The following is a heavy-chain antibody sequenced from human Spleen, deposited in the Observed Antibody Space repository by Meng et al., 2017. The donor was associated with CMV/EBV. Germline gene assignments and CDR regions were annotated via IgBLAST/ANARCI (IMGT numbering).Heavy chain of an antibody. Sequence: KASGGTFSSYAISWVRQAPGQGLEWMEGIIPIFGTANYAQKFQGRVTITTDESTSTAYMELSSLRSEDTAVYYCARPRGTSYAFDYWGQGTLVTVSS. CDR1: GGTFSSYA. J-gene: IGHJ4*02. CDR3: ARPRGTSYAFDY. D-gene: IGHD2-2*01. V-gene: IGHV1-69*05. CDR2: IIPIFGTA.